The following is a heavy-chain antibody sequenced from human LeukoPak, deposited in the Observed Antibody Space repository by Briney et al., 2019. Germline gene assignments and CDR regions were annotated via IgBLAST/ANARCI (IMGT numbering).Heavy chain of an antibody. D-gene: IGHD4-11*01. CDR2: INWNSGNI. CDR1: GFNFDDYA. J-gene: IGHJ4*02. Sequence: GGSLRLSCAASGFNFDDYAMHWVRQAPGKGLEGVSGINWNSGNIDYADSVKGRFTISRDNAKNSLYLQMNSLRAEDTALYYCAKDIGTVTTKYYFDYWGQGTLVTVSS. CDR3: AKDIGTVTTKYYFDY. V-gene: IGHV3-9*01.